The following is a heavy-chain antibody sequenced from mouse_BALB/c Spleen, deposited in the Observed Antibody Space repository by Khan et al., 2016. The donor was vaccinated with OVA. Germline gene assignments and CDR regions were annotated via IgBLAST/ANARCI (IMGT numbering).Heavy chain of an antibody. CDR3: ARGYFGNYEFVY. CDR1: GYTFTSYW. Sequence: QAQPQQSGAELVKPGASVKLSCKTSGYTFTSYWIQWVKQRPGQGLGWIGQIFPGTGTTYYNENFKGKATLTVDTSSSAAYMQLSSLTSEDSAFFFCARGYFGNYEFVYWGQGTLVTVSP. CDR2: IFPGTGTT. V-gene: IGHV1S132*01. J-gene: IGHJ3*01. D-gene: IGHD2-1*01.